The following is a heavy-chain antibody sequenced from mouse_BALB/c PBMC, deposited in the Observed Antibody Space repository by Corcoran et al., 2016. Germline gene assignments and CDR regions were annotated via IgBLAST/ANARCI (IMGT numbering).Heavy chain of an antibody. J-gene: IGHJ3*01. CDR1: GFNIKDTY. V-gene: IGHV14-3*02. CDR3: TREGVSYGNYESWVAY. Sequence: EDQLQQSGAELMKPEASVKLSCTASGFNIKDTYMHWVTQRPEQGLEWIGRSDPANVNTKYDPKFQGKATITADTSYNTAYLQLSSLTSEDTAVYYCTREGVSYGNYESWVAYWGQGTLVTVSA. D-gene: IGHD2-1*01. CDR2: SDPANVNT.